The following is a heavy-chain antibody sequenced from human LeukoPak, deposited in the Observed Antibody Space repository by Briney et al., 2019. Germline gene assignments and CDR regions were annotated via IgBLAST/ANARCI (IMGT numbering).Heavy chain of an antibody. V-gene: IGHV4-34*01. J-gene: IGHJ4*02. CDR1: GGSFSGYY. Sequence: SETLSLTCTVYGGSFSGYYWSWIRQPPGKGLEWTGEINHSGSTNYNPSLKSRVTISVDTSKNQFSLKLTSVTAADTAVYYCARDPNSGTYYGAAYFDSWGQGTLVTVSS. CDR3: ARDPNSGTYYGAAYFDS. CDR2: INHSGST. D-gene: IGHD1-26*01.